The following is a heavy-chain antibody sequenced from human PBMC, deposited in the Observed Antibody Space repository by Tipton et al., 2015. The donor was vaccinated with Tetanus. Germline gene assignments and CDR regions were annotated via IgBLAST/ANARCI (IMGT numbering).Heavy chain of an antibody. D-gene: IGHD6-13*01. Sequence: GSLRLSCAASGFAFSSYGMTWVRQAPGEGLEWVSTISLSGRKTYYADSVKGRFTISRDNAKNSLYLQMNSLRAEDTALYYCAKDNGGYSSSWRYGMDVWGQGTTVTVSS. V-gene: IGHV3-21*04. CDR2: ISLSGRKT. CDR3: AKDNGGYSSSWRYGMDV. J-gene: IGHJ6*02. CDR1: GFAFSSYG.